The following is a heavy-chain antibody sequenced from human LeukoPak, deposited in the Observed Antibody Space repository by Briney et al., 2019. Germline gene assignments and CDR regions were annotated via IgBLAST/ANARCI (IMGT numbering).Heavy chain of an antibody. J-gene: IGHJ4*02. V-gene: IGHV3-74*01. CDR3: ARGYYYDSSGYQVPYYFDY. Sequence: GGSLRLSCAASGFTFSNYWMHWVRQVPGKGLVWVSRIYTDGSNTIYADSVKGRFTISRDNSRNTLYLQMNSLRAEDTAVYYCARGYYYDSSGYQVPYYFDYWGQGTLVTVSS. CDR2: IYTDGSNT. D-gene: IGHD3-22*01. CDR1: GFTFSNYW.